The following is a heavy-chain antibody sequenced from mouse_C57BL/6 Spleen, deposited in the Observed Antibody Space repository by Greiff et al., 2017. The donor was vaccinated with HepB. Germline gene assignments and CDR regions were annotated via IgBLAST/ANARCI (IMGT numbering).Heavy chain of an antibody. CDR2: IHPNSGST. D-gene: IGHD1-1*01. CDR1: GYTFTSYW. Sequence: VQLQQPGAELVKPGASVKLSCKASGYTFTSYWMHWVKQRPGQGLEWIGMIHPNSGSTNYNEKFKSKATLTVDKSSSTAYMQLSSLTSEDSAVYYCARGYGSSLYFDVWGTGTTVTVSS. J-gene: IGHJ1*03. V-gene: IGHV1-64*01. CDR3: ARGYGSSLYFDV.